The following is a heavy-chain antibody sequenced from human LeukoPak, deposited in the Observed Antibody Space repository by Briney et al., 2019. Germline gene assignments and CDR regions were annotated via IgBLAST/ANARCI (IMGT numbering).Heavy chain of an antibody. CDR2: INPNSGGT. J-gene: IGHJ4*02. V-gene: IGHV1-2*02. Sequence: GASVKVSCKASGYTFTGYYMHWVRQAPGQGLEWMGWINPNSGGTNYAQKFQGRVTVTRDTSISTAYMELSRLRSDDTAVYYCAREIRVEWLVERRTLFDYWGQGTLVTVSS. CDR3: AREIRVEWLVERRTLFDY. CDR1: GYTFTGYY. D-gene: IGHD6-19*01.